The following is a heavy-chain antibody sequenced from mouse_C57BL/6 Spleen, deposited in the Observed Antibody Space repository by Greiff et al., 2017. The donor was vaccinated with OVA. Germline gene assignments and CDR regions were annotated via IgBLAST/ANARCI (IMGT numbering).Heavy chain of an antibody. J-gene: IGHJ2*01. D-gene: IGHD3-2*02. CDR1: GYTFTSYW. V-gene: IGHV1-59*01. Sequence: QVQLQHPGAELVRPGTSVKLSCKASGYTFTSYWMHWVKQRPGQGLEWIGVIDPSDSYTNYNQKFKGKATLTVDTSSSTAYMQLSSLTSEDSAVYYCARGAAQARDYWGQGTTLTVSS. CDR3: ARGAAQARDY. CDR2: IDPSDSYT.